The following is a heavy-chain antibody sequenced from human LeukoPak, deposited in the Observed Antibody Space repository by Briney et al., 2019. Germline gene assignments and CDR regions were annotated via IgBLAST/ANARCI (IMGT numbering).Heavy chain of an antibody. CDR2: MNPNSGNT. J-gene: IGHJ4*02. CDR1: GYTFTSYD. Sequence: ASVKVSCKASGYTFTSYDINWVRQATGQGLEWMGWMNPNSGNTGYAQKFQGRVTMTRNTSISTAYMELSSLRSEDTAVYYCARVGYSSGWCSRAFWYWGQGTLVTVSS. CDR3: ARVGYSSGWCSRAFWY. D-gene: IGHD6-19*01. V-gene: IGHV1-8*01.